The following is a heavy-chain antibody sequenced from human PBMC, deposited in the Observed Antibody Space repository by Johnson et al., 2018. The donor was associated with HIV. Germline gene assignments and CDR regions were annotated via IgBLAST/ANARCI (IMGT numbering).Heavy chain of an antibody. CDR2: ISYDGSNK. CDR1: GFTFSSYG. CDR3: ARDWYCGGDCYLLLDI. D-gene: IGHD2-21*01. J-gene: IGHJ3*02. Sequence: QVQLVESGGGVVQPGRSLRLSCAASGFTFSSYGMHWVRQAPGKGLEWVAVISYDGSNKYYADSVKGRFTISRDNSKNTLYLQMNSLRAEDTAVYYCARDWYCGGDCYLLLDIWGQGTMVTVSS. V-gene: IGHV3-30*03.